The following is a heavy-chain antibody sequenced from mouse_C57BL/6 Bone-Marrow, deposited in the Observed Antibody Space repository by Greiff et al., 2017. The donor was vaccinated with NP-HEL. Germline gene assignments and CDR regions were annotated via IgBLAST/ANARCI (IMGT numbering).Heavy chain of an antibody. CDR1: GYTFTSYW. Sequence: VQLQQPGTELVKPGASVKLSCKASGYTFTSYWMHWVKQRPGQGLEWIGNINPSNGGTNYNEKFKSKATLTVDKSSSTAYMQLSSLTSEDSAVDYCAREGAYDGYWGDYWGQGTTLTVSS. CDR3: AREGAYDGYWGDY. CDR2: INPSNGGT. V-gene: IGHV1-53*01. J-gene: IGHJ2*01. D-gene: IGHD2-3*01.